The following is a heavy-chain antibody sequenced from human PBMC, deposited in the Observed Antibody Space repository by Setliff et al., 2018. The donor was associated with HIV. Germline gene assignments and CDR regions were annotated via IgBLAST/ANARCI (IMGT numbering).Heavy chain of an antibody. CDR2: ISPDGTRN. D-gene: IGHD3-10*01. Sequence: PGGSLRLSCAASGFTFGNFWMHWVRQAPGKGLEWVASISPDGTRNHCVGSVKGRFTASRDNAKNSLYLQMNSLRPEGMALYYCAKGGYGSGSYYYFHYWGQGTLVTVSS. CDR1: GFTFGNFW. V-gene: IGHV3-7*03. CDR3: AKGGYGSGSYYYFHY. J-gene: IGHJ4*02.